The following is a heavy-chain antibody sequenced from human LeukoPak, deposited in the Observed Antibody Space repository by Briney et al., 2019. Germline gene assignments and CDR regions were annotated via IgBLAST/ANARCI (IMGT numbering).Heavy chain of an antibody. J-gene: IGHJ4*02. V-gene: IGHV1-69*04. CDR3: ARAVLDTAMAHKRGKILFDY. Sequence: GASVKVSCKASGYTFTGYYMHWVRQAPGQGLEWMGRIIPILGIANYAQKFQGRVTITADKSTSTAYMELSSLRSEDTAVYYCARAVLDTAMAHKRGKILFDYWGQGTLVTVSS. CDR1: GYTFTGYY. D-gene: IGHD5-18*01. CDR2: IIPILGIA.